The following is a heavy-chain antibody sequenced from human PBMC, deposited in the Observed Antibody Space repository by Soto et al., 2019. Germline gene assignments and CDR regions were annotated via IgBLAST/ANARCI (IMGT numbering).Heavy chain of an antibody. J-gene: IGHJ4*02. D-gene: IGHD2-2*01. V-gene: IGHV4-31*03. CDR1: GGSISSGGYY. CDR3: ARSGYCSSTSCYGATTPDY. Sequence: SETLSLTCTVSGGSISSGGYYWSWIRQHPGKGLEWIGYIYYSGSTYYNPSLKSRVTISVDTSKNQFSLKLSSVTAADTAVYYCARSGYCSSTSCYGATTPDYWGQGTLVTVSS. CDR2: IYYSGST.